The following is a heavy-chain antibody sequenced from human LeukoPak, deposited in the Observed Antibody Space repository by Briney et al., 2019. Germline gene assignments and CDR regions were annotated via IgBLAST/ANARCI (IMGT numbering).Heavy chain of an antibody. CDR3: ARFVGACSGGSCYSDY. CDR1: GYSFTSYW. J-gene: IGHJ4*02. CDR2: IYPGDSDT. D-gene: IGHD2-15*01. V-gene: IGHV5-51*01. Sequence: GESLQISCKASGYSFTSYWVGWVRQMPGKGLEWMGVIYPGDSDTRYSPSFQGQVTISADKSINTAYLQWSSLKASDTAMYYCARFVGACSGGSCYSDYWGQGTLVTVSS.